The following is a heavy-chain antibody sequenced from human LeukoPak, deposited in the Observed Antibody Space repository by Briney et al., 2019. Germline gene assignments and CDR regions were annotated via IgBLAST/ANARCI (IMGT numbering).Heavy chain of an antibody. D-gene: IGHD2-2*01. Sequence: EASVKVSCTASGYTFSSHDINWVRQATGQGLEWMGWMNPHSGNTGYAQKFQGRVAMTRNTPIGTAYMELSSLRSEDTAVCYCARGYSINCSSTSCNHYLNWFDPWGQGTLVTVSS. CDR3: ARGYSINCSSTSCNHYLNWFDP. CDR2: MNPHSGNT. J-gene: IGHJ5*02. V-gene: IGHV1-8*01. CDR1: GYTFSSHD.